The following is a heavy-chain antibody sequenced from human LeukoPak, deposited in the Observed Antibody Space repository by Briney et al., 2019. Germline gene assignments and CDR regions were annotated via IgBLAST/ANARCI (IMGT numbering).Heavy chain of an antibody. J-gene: IGHJ4*02. CDR2: IYYSGST. CDR3: VKSGGYGLIDY. D-gene: IGHD1-26*01. V-gene: IGHV4-39*01. CDR1: GGSISSGSYY. Sequence: SQTLSLTCTVSGGSISSGSYYWGWIRQPPGKGLEWIGNIYYSGSTYYNASLQSRVTISIDTSKNRFSLRLNSVTAADTAMYFCVKSGGYGLIDYWGQGTLVTVSS.